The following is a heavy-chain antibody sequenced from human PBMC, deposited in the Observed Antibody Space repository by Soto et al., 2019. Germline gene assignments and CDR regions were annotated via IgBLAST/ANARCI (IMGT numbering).Heavy chain of an antibody. Sequence: EVQLLESGGGLVQPGRSLRLSCTASGFSFGNYAMGWARQAPGKGLEWLSSLAVPYTGAQTYYADSVAGRLTVSREDSKNTLYLELNSLRAEDTAVYYCAKDWGRIAVAGWTDWGPGTLVTVSS. CDR3: AKDWGRIAVAGWTD. D-gene: IGHD6-19*01. V-gene: IGHV3-23*01. J-gene: IGHJ4*02. CDR1: GFSFGNYA. CDR2: VPYTGAQT.